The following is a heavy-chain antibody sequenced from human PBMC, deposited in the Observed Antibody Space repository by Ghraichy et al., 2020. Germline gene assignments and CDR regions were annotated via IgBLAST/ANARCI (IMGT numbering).Heavy chain of an antibody. CDR3: ARGREYIAYDAFDY. J-gene: IGHJ4*02. Sequence: GGSLRLSCATSGFTFSSSSINWVRQAPGKGLEWLSYISSGSTTIYYTDSVKGRFTISRDNAKNSLYLQMNSLTDEDTAVYYCARGREYIAYDAFDYWGQGTLVTVSS. V-gene: IGHV3-48*02. CDR2: ISSGSTTI. D-gene: IGHD5-12*01. CDR1: GFTFSSSS.